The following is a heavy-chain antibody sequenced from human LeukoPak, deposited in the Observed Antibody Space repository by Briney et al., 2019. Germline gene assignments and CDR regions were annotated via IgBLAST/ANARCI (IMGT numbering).Heavy chain of an antibody. V-gene: IGHV3-30*04. CDR2: ISYDGSNK. CDR3: AKDCKNYYYYMDV. D-gene: IGHD2/OR15-2a*01. Sequence: PGGSLRLSCAASGFTFSSYAMHWVRQAPGKGLEWVAVISYDGSNKYYADSVKGRFTISRDNSKNTLYLQMNSLRPEDTAVYYCAKDCKNYYYYMDVWGEGTTVTISS. CDR1: GFTFSSYA. J-gene: IGHJ6*03.